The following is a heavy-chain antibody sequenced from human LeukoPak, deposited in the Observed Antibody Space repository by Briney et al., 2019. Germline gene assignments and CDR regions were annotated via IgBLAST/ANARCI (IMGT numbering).Heavy chain of an antibody. CDR2: IYPGDSDT. Sequence: GESLKISCKGSGYSFTSYWIGWVRQTPGKGLEWMGIIYPGDSDTRYSPSFQGQVTISADKSISTAYLQWSSLKASDTAMYYCASSSMVAPPYDYYYGMDVWGQGTTVTVSS. J-gene: IGHJ6*02. D-gene: IGHD4/OR15-4a*01. CDR3: ASSSMVAPPYDYYYGMDV. CDR1: GYSFTSYW. V-gene: IGHV5-51*01.